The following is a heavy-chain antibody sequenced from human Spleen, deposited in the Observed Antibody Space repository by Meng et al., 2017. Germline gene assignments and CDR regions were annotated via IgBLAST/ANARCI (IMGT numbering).Heavy chain of an antibody. CDR1: GGSFSDYY. Sequence: QVLLQYWGAGLLKTSETLSLTCVVSGGSFSDYYWSWIRQPPGKGLEWIGEINHSGSTNYNPSLESRATISVDTSQNNLSLKLSSVTAADSAVYYCARGPTTMAHDFDYWGQGTLVTVSS. D-gene: IGHD4-11*01. CDR2: INHSGST. V-gene: IGHV4-34*01. J-gene: IGHJ4*02. CDR3: ARGPTTMAHDFDY.